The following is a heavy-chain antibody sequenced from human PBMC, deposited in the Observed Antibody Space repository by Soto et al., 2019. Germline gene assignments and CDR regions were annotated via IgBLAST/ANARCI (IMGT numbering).Heavy chain of an antibody. Sequence: QVQLQESGPGLVKPSQTLSLTCNVSGGSMRSGDYYWTWIRQHQGKGLEWIGYIFHSGSTYYNPSIKSRLLMSVDTSKKQFSLTLTYVTAADTAVYFCARLYGDHYNCYMDVWGKGTTVTVSS. D-gene: IGHD4-17*01. CDR2: IFHSGST. CDR1: GGSMRSGDYY. V-gene: IGHV4-31*03. CDR3: ARLYGDHYNCYMDV. J-gene: IGHJ6*03.